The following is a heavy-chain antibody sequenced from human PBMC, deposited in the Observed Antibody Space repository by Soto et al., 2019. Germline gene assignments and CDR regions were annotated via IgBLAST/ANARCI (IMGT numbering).Heavy chain of an antibody. J-gene: IGHJ4*02. CDR3: ARAGYYYDSSGRFDY. CDR2: INPSGGST. CDR1: GYTFTSYY. Sequence: ASVKVSCKASGYTFTSYYMHWVRQAPGQGLEWMGIINPSGGSTSYAQKFQGRVTMTRDTSTSTVYMELSSLRSEDTAVYYCARAGYYYDSSGRFDYWGQGTLVTVSS. V-gene: IGHV1-46*01. D-gene: IGHD3-22*01.